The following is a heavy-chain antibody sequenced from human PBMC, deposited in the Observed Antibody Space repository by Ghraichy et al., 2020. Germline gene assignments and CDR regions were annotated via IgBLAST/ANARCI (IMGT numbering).Heavy chain of an antibody. V-gene: IGHV4-30-2*01. CDR1: GGAFISGDFS. CDR2: IYHIGST. CDR3: ARAWDYDSSGPPPGYFDY. Sequence: SETLSLTCAVSGGAFISGDFSWNWIRQPPGKGLEWIGYIYHIGSTYYNPYLKGRVTISVDRSKNQFSLKLSSVTAADTAVYYCARAWDYDSSGPPPGYFDYWGQGTLVTVSS. J-gene: IGHJ4*02. D-gene: IGHD3-22*01.